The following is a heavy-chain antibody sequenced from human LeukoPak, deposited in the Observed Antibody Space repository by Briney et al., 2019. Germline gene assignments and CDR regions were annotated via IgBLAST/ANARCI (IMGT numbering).Heavy chain of an antibody. CDR2: IIPIFGTA. V-gene: IGHV1-69*13. Sequence: ASVKVSCKASGGTSSSYAISWVRQAPGQGLEWMGGIIPIFGTANYAQKFQGRVTITADESTSTAYMELSSLRSEDTAVYYCARTGGIPALYDYWGQGTLVTVSS. CDR3: ARTGGIPALYDY. D-gene: IGHD3-16*01. J-gene: IGHJ4*02. CDR1: GGTSSSYA.